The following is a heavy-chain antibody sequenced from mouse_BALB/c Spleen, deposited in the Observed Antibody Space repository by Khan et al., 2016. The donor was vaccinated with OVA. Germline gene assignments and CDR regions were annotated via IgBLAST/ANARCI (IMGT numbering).Heavy chain of an antibody. CDR1: GYTFTNYY. CDR2: INPSNGGT. CDR3: SRSGDGTVAY. J-gene: IGHJ3*01. V-gene: IGHV1S81*02. Sequence: QIQLVQSGAELVKPGASVRLSCKASGYTFTNYYLYWVNQRPGHGLEWIGDINPSNGGTNFNEKFKNKVTLSVDKSTSTAYMQIRSLTSEDSAIYYCSRSGDGTVAYWGQGTLVTVSA. D-gene: IGHD2-1*01.